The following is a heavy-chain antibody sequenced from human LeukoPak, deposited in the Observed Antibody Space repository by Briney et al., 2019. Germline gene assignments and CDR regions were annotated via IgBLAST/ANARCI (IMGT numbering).Heavy chain of an antibody. V-gene: IGHV3-33*06. CDR1: GFTFSSYG. J-gene: IGHJ4*02. D-gene: IGHD4-11*01. CDR3: AKDATTEYSNFANFDY. Sequence: GGSLRLSCAASGFTFSSYGMHWGRQAQGKGLERVAVIWYDGSNKYYADSVKGRFTISRDNSKNTLYLQMNSLRAEDTAVYYCAKDATTEYSNFANFDYWGQGTLVTVSS. CDR2: IWYDGSNK.